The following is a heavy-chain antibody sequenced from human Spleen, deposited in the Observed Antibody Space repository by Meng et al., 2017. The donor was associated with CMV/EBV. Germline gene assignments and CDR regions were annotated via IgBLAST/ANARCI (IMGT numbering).Heavy chain of an antibody. D-gene: IGHD1-14*01. CDR2: IYPTDSDT. V-gene: IGHV5-51*01. CDR1: GYSFTSYW. Sequence: GESLKISCKGPGYSFTSYWIGWVRQMPGKGLEWMGIIYPTDSDTRYSPSFQGQVTISADKSISTAYLQWSSLKASDTAMYYCARQSTEYYFDNWGQGTLVTVSS. CDR3: ARQSTEYYFDN. J-gene: IGHJ4*02.